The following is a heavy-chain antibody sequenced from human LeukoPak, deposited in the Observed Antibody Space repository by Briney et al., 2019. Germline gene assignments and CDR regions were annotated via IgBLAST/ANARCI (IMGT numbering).Heavy chain of an antibody. Sequence: ASVTVSCKASGGTFSSYAISWVRQAPGQGLEWMGGIIPIFGTANYAQKFQGRVTITADESTSTAYMELSSLRSEDTAVYYCARDRRDGYNDYWGQGTLVTVSS. CDR3: ARDRRDGYNDY. V-gene: IGHV1-69*13. J-gene: IGHJ4*02. CDR2: IIPIFGTA. CDR1: GGTFSSYA. D-gene: IGHD5-24*01.